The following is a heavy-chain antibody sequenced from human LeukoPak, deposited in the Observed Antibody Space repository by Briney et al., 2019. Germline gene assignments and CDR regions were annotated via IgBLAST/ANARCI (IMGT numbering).Heavy chain of an antibody. CDR2: INPNSGGT. CDR1: XXTFTGXY. CDR3: ARAPRHVSDY. D-gene: IGHD3-16*02. Sequence: SXXTFTGXYMXXVRQAPGQGLECMGRINPNSGGTNYAQKFQGRVTMTRDTSISTAYMELSRLRSDDTAVYYCARAPRHVSDYWGQGTLVTVSS. V-gene: IGHV1-2*06. J-gene: IGHJ4*02.